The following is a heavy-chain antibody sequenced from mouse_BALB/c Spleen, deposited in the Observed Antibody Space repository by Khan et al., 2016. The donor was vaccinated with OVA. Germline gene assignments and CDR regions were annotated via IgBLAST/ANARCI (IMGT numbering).Heavy chain of an antibody. Sequence: QVQLKQSGPGLVQPSQSLSITCTVSGFSLTRYGVHWVRQSPGKGLEWLGVIWSGGSTDYNAAFISRLSISKDNSKSQVFFKMSSLQANDTAIYYCARNYDYDEGFAYWGQGTLVTVSA. CDR3: ARNYDYDEGFAY. D-gene: IGHD2-4*01. CDR2: IWSGGST. CDR1: GFSLTRYG. V-gene: IGHV2-2*02. J-gene: IGHJ3*01.